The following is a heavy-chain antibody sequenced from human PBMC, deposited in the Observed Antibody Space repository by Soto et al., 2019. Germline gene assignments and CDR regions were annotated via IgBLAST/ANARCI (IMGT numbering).Heavy chain of an antibody. J-gene: IGHJ6*02. Sequence: SESLSITGSASSGSVSSNSYFWAWILQPPGKGLEWIGAVFYSGDTYYSESLKSRVTMSVDTSKNQFSLKLNSVTAADTAVYYCARQGRNTKIVLLRHYATDFRGQGTAVTVSS. V-gene: IGHV4-39*01. CDR3: ARQGRNTKIVLLRHYATDF. CDR2: VFYSGDT. D-gene: IGHD3-22*01. CDR1: SGSVSSNSYF.